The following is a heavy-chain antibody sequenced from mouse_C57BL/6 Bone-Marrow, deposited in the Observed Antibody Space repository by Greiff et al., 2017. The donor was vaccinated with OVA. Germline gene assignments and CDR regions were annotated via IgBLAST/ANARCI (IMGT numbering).Heavy chain of an antibody. J-gene: IGHJ4*01. CDR2: IYPRSGNT. Sequence: VQLQQSGAELARPGASVKLSCKASGYTFTSYGISWVKQRTGQGLEWIGEIYPRSGNTYYNEKFKGKATLTADKSSSTAYMELRSLTSEDSAVYFCARKDGTYYAMDYWGQGTSVTVAS. CDR1: GYTFTSYG. CDR3: ARKDGTYYAMDY. D-gene: IGHD2-1*01. V-gene: IGHV1-81*01.